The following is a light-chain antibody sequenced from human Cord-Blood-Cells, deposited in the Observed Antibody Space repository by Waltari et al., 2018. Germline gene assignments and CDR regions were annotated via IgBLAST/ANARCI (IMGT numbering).Light chain of an antibody. J-gene: IGKJ4*01. CDR3: QQYYSYPLT. Sequence: AIRITQSPSSLSASTGDRVTITCRASQGISSYLAWYQQKPGKAPKLLIYAASTWQSGVPSRFSGSGSGTDFTLTISCLQSEDFATYYCQQYYSYPLTFGGGTKVEIK. V-gene: IGKV1-8*01. CDR2: AAS. CDR1: QGISSY.